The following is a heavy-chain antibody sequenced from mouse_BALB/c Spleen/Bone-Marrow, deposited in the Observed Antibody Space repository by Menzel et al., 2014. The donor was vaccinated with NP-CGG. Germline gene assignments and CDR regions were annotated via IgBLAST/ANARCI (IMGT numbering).Heavy chain of an antibody. CDR1: GYTFTSYY. CDR3: ATYDY. Sequence: QVQLQQPGPELVKPGASVRISCKASGYTFTSYYIHWVKRRPGQGLEWIGWIYPGNVNTKYNERFKGKATLTADKSSSTAYMQLSSLTSEDSAVYFCATYDYWGQGTTLTVSS. V-gene: IGHV1S56*01. CDR2: IYPGNVNT. J-gene: IGHJ2*01.